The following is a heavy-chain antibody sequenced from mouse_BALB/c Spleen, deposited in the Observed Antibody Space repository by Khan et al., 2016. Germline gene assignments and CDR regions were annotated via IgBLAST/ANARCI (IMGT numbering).Heavy chain of an antibody. J-gene: IGHJ3*01. CDR2: ILPGSGST. CDR1: GYTFSSYW. CDR3: ARGAY. Sequence: QVQLKQSGAELMKPGASVKRSCKATGYTFSSYWIEWVKERPGHGLEWIGEILPGSGSTNYNEKFKGKATFNAETSSNTAYMQLSSLTSEDSAVFYCARGAYWGQGTLVTVSA. V-gene: IGHV1-9*01.